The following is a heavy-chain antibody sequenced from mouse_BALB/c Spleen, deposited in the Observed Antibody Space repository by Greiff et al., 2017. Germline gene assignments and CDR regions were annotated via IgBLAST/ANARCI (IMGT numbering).Heavy chain of an antibody. CDR1: GFTFSSFG. Sequence: DVHLVESGGGLVQPGGSRKLSCAASGFTFSSFGMHWVRQAPEKGLEWVAYISSGSSTIYYADTVKGRFTISRDNPKNTLFLQMTSLRSEDTAMYYCARSDYYGYGFAYWGQGTLVTVSA. D-gene: IGHD1-2*01. V-gene: IGHV5-17*02. CDR3: ARSDYYGYGFAY. CDR2: ISSGSSTI. J-gene: IGHJ3*01.